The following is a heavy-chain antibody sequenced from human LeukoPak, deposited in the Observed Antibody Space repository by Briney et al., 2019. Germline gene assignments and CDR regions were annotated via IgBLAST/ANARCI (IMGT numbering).Heavy chain of an antibody. CDR1: GFTFTNYW. Sequence: GGSLRLSCAASGFTFTNYWMHWVRQAPGMGLVWVSRLPPDELGIIYADSVKGRFTISRGNAKNTVYLQMNNLRVDDTAMYYCVGTIASRGSEYWGQGALVTVSS. J-gene: IGHJ4*02. CDR2: LPPDELGI. D-gene: IGHD6-6*01. CDR3: VGTIASRGSEY. V-gene: IGHV3-74*01.